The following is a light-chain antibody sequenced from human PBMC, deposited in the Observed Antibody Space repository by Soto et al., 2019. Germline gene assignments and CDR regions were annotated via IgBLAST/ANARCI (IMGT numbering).Light chain of an antibody. CDR2: EVR. CDR3: SSHTSSSTVYV. J-gene: IGLJ1*01. CDR1: SSDVGAYKY. Sequence: QSVLTQPASVSGSPGQSITISCTGTSSDVGAYKYVSWYQQHPGQAPKLMIYEVRNRPSGVSNRFSGSKSGNTASLTISGLQAEDEADYYCSSHTSSSTVYVFGTGTKVTVL. V-gene: IGLV2-14*01.